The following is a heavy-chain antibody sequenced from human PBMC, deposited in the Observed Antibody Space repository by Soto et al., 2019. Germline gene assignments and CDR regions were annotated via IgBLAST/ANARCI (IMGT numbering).Heavy chain of an antibody. CDR3: ARGGSSSYYYGMDV. Sequence: QLQLQESGPGLVKPSETLSLTCTVSGGSISSSSYYWGWIRQPPGKGLEWIGSIYYSGSTYYNPSLKIRVTISVDTSKNQFALKLSSVTAADTAVYYCARGGSSSYYYGMDVWGQGTTVTVSS. D-gene: IGHD6-6*01. CDR2: IYYSGST. CDR1: GGSISSSSYY. J-gene: IGHJ6*02. V-gene: IGHV4-39*01.